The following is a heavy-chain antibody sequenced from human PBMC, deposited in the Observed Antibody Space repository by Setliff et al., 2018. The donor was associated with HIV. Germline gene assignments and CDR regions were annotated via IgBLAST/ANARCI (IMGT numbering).Heavy chain of an antibody. J-gene: IGHJ4*02. CDR3: ARFVRGAFDS. V-gene: IGHV4-31*03. CDR1: GGSIRSGGYY. D-gene: IGHD3-10*02. Sequence: SETLSLTCTVSGGSIRSGGYYWSWIRQHSRKGLEWIGSIYYSGTTYYNPSIKSRISISIDTSKNQFSLKLSSVAAADTAVYSCARFVRGAFDSWGQGIVVTVSS. CDR2: IYYSGTT.